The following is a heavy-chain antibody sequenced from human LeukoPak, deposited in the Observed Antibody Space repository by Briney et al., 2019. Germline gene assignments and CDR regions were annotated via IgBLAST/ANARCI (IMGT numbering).Heavy chain of an antibody. J-gene: IGHJ6*03. CDR3: TKDLTDFHYYYTDV. CDR1: GFTFNNYA. V-gene: IGHV3-23*01. D-gene: IGHD2-21*02. CDR2: ITGSGGHT. Sequence: GGSLRLSCVASGFTFNNYALAWVRQSPGKGLEWVSGITGSGGHTYYAHSVKGRFTISRDNSKNTLYLQMYSLRAGDTAVYYCTKDLTDFHYYYTDVWGKGTTVIVSS.